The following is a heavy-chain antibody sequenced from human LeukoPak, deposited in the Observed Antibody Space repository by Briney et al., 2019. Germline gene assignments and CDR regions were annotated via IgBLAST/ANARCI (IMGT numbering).Heavy chain of an antibody. CDR1: GFTFSTFA. J-gene: IGHJ4*02. CDR3: VRDVGAVRGEVYFDY. Sequence: GSLRLSCAASGFTFSTFAMHWVRLSPGKGLEWVSSITGSGPYMLYADSVKHRFTISRDNTKNLLYLEMNSLRAEDTAMYFCVRDVGAVRGEVYFDYWGQGTLVTVSS. D-gene: IGHD3-10*01. CDR2: ITGSGPYM. V-gene: IGHV3-21*06.